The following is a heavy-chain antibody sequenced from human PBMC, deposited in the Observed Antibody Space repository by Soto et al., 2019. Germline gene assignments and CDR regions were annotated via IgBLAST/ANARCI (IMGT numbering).Heavy chain of an antibody. CDR3: ARGRGVIVIGGHYMDV. V-gene: IGHV4-31*03. Sequence: QVQLQESGPGLVKPSQTLSLTCTVSGGSISSGGYYWSWIRQHPGKVLEWIGYIYYSGSTYYNPSLRSRVTISVDTSKNQFSLKLGSVTAADTAVYYCARGRGVIVIGGHYMDVWGKGTTVTVSS. D-gene: IGHD3-16*02. CDR1: GGSISSGGYY. J-gene: IGHJ6*03. CDR2: IYYSGST.